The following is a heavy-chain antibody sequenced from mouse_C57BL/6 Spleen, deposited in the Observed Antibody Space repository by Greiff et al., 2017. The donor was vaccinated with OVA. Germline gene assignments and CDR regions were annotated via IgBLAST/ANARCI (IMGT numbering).Heavy chain of an antibody. Sequence: QVQLQQPGAELVMPGASVKLSCKASGYTFTSYWMHWVKQRPGQGLEWIGEIDPSDSYTNYNQKFKGKSTLTVDKSSSTAYLQLSSLTSEDSAVYYCARGDPDYWGQGTTLTVSS. CDR3: ARGDPDY. V-gene: IGHV1-69*01. CDR2: IDPSDSYT. J-gene: IGHJ2*01. CDR1: GYTFTSYW.